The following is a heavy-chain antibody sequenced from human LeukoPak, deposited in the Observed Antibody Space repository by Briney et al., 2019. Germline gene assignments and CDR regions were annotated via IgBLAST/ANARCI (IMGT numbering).Heavy chain of an antibody. CDR1: GGTFSSYA. Sequence: GASVKVSCKASGGTFSSYAISWVRQAPGQGLEWMGGIIPIFGTANYAQKFQGRVTITTDESTSTAYMELSSLRSEDTAVYYCAKDTYSYGPVYYGMDVWGQGTTVTVSS. CDR3: AKDTYSYGPVYYGMDV. V-gene: IGHV1-69*05. D-gene: IGHD5-18*01. J-gene: IGHJ6*02. CDR2: IIPIFGTA.